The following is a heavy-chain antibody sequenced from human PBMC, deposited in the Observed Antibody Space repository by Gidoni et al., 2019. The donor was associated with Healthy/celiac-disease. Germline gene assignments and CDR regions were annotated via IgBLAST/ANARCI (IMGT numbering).Heavy chain of an antibody. CDR3: AKDYLTYYDVWSGRNWFDP. V-gene: IGHV3-30*18. J-gene: IGHJ5*02. CDR1: GFTFSSYG. D-gene: IGHD3-3*01. Sequence: QVQLVESGGGVVQPGRSLRHSSSACGFTFSSYGMHWVRQAPGKWLEWVAVISYDGSNKYYADSLKGRFTISRDNSNNTLYLQMNSLRAEDTAVYYCAKDYLTYYDVWSGRNWFDPWGQGTLVTVSS. CDR2: ISYDGSNK.